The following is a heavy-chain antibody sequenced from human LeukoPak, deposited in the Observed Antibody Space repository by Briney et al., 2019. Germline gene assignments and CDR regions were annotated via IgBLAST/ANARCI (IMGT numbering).Heavy chain of an antibody. J-gene: IGHJ4*02. CDR1: GYTFTSYG. Sequence: SVKVSCKASGYTFTSYGISWVRQAPGQGLEWMGRIIPILGIANYAQKFQGRVTITADKSTSTAYMELSSLRSEDTAVYYCASRGTRDFWSGCLDYWGQGTLVTVSS. CDR2: IIPILGIA. V-gene: IGHV1-69*04. D-gene: IGHD3-3*01. CDR3: ASRGTRDFWSGCLDY.